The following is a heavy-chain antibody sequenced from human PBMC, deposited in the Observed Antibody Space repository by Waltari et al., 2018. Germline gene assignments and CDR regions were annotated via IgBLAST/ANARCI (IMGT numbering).Heavy chain of an antibody. V-gene: IGHV4-34*01. CDR1: GGSFSSYY. CDR3: ARKGGDDGDYYNYYMDV. J-gene: IGHJ6*03. Sequence: QVQLQQWGAGLLKPSETLSLTCAVYGGSFSSYYWGWIRQPPGKGLEWIGEINHSGSTNYNPSLKSRVTISVDTSKNQFSLKLSSVTAAETALYYCARKGGDDGDYYNYYMDVWGKRTTVTISS. CDR2: INHSGST. D-gene: IGHD2-21*01.